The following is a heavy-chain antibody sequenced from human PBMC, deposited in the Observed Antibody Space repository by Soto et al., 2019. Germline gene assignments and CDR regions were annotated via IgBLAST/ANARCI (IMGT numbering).Heavy chain of an antibody. D-gene: IGHD4-17*01. CDR2: IYSGGST. Sequence: GGFLRLSCAASGFTVSSNYMSWVRQAPGKGLEWVSVIYSGGSTYYADSVKGRFTISRDNSKNTLYLQMNSLRAEDTAVYYCARVSKATVTHFDYWGQGTLVTVSS. CDR3: ARVSKATVTHFDY. V-gene: IGHV3-53*01. CDR1: GFTVSSNY. J-gene: IGHJ4*02.